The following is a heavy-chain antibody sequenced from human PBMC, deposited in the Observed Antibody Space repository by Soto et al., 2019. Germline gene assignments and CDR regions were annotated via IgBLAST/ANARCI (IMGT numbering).Heavy chain of an antibody. V-gene: IGHV1-46*03. CDR2: VNPTGGST. CDR1: GYTFTSYY. D-gene: IGHD6-25*01. J-gene: IGHJ4*02. CDR3: ARHLAAGDS. Sequence: QVQLVQSGAEVKKPGASVRVSCKASGYTFTSYYIHWVRQAPGQGLEWMAIVNPTGGSTNYAQKFQGRITETFDTSTSTVFMELNSLRYEDTAVYYCARHLAAGDSWGQGTLVTASS.